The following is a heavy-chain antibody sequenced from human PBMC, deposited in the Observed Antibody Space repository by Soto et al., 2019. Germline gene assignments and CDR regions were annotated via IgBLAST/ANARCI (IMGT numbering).Heavy chain of an antibody. CDR1: GFTFSSYA. Sequence: GGSLRLSCAASGFTFSSYAMSWVRQAPGKGLEWVSAISGSGGSTYYADSVKGRFTISRDNSKNTLYLQMNSLRAEDTAVYYCAKDGLRLLEWSLSPYNYGMYALGQRNTLTVS. V-gene: IGHV3-23*01. CDR3: AKDGLRLLEWSLSPYNYGMYA. CDR2: ISGSGGST. D-gene: IGHD3-3*01. J-gene: IGHJ6*02.